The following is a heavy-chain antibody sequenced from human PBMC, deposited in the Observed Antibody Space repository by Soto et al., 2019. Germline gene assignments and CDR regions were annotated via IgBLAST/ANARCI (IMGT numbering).Heavy chain of an antibody. D-gene: IGHD3-22*01. J-gene: IGHJ4*02. Sequence: QVQLVQSGAEVKKPGSSVKVSCKASGGTFSSYAISWVRQAPGQGLEWMGGIIPIFGTANYAQKFQGRVTITADESTSTAYMELSSLRSEDTAVYXXXXPMTTPGGAEYFDYWGQGTLVTVSS. V-gene: IGHV1-69*01. CDR1: GGTFSSYA. CDR2: IIPIFGTA. CDR3: XXPMTTPGGAEYFDY.